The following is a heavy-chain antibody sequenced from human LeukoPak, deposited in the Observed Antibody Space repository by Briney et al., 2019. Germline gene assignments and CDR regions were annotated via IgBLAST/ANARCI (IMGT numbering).Heavy chain of an antibody. CDR1: GFTVSSNY. D-gene: IGHD3-3*01. CDR2: IYSGGST. J-gene: IGHJ6*02. V-gene: IGHV3-66*01. Sequence: GGSLRLSCAASGFTVSSNYMSWVRQAPGKGLEWVSVIYSGGSTYYADSVKGRFTISRDNSKNTLYLQMNSLRAEDTAVYYCARVRPSYDFYGMDVWGQGTTVTVS. CDR3: ARVRPSYDFYGMDV.